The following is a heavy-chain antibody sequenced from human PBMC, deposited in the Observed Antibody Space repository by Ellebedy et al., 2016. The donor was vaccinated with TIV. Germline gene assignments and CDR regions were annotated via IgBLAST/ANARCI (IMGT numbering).Heavy chain of an antibody. CDR1: GGSISSYY. Sequence: SETLSLTCTVSGGSISSYYWSWIRQPPGKGLEWIGYIYYSGSTNYNPSLKSRVTISVDTSKNQFSLKLSSVTAADTAVYYCASPGITMAKGAFDIWGQGTMVTVSS. V-gene: IGHV4-59*01. D-gene: IGHD3-10*01. J-gene: IGHJ3*02. CDR2: IYYSGST. CDR3: ASPGITMAKGAFDI.